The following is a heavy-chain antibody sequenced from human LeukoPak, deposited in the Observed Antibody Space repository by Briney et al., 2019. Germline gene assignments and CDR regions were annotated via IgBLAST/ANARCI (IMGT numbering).Heavy chain of an antibody. D-gene: IGHD7-27*01. Sequence: GGSLRLSCAASGFTFSDYYMSWIRQAPGKGLEWVSYISSSGSTIYYADSVKGRFTVSRDNSKNTLYLQMNSLRAEDTAIYFCARDRAWGSYDCWGQGTLVIVSS. CDR1: GFTFSDYY. V-gene: IGHV3-11*01. CDR2: ISSSGSTI. CDR3: ARDRAWGSYDC. J-gene: IGHJ4*02.